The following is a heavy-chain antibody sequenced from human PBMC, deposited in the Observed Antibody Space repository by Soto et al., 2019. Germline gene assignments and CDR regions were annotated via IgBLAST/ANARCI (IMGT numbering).Heavy chain of an antibody. D-gene: IGHD6-13*01. CDR2: ISAYNRNT. CDR1: GYTFTSYG. Sequence: QVQRVQSGAEVKKPGASVKVSCKASGYTFTSYGLSWVRQAPGQGLEWMGWISAYNRNTNYAQKLQGRVTMTTDTSTSTACMEVRSLRSDDTAVFYCARVIASAADFDSWGQGTLVTVSS. J-gene: IGHJ4*02. CDR3: ARVIASAADFDS. V-gene: IGHV1-18*01.